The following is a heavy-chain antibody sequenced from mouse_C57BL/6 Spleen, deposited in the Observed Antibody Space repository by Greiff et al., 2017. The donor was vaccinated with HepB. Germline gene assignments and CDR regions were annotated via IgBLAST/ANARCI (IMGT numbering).Heavy chain of an antibody. D-gene: IGHD2-4*01. Sequence: VQLQESGPGLVQPSQSLSITCTVSGFSLTSYGVHWVRQSPGKGLEWLGVIWRGGSTDYNAAFMSRLSITKDNSKSQVFFKMNSLQADDTAIYYCAKNGGLHYAMDYWGQGTSVTVSS. CDR2: IWRGGST. J-gene: IGHJ4*01. CDR3: AKNGGLHYAMDY. CDR1: GFSLTSYG. V-gene: IGHV2-5*01.